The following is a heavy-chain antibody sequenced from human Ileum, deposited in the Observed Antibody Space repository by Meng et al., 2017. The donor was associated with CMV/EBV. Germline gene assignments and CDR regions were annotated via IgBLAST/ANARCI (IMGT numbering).Heavy chain of an antibody. J-gene: IGHJ4*02. CDR1: GFTCSSYW. Sequence: LSCAASGFTCSSYWMHWVRQAAGKGLVWVSRINSDGSSTSYTDSVKGRFTISRDNAKNTLYLQMNSLRAEDTAVYYCVRTEYSSSRLLWGQGALVTVSS. D-gene: IGHD6-6*01. CDR2: INSDGSST. V-gene: IGHV3-74*01. CDR3: VRTEYSSSRLL.